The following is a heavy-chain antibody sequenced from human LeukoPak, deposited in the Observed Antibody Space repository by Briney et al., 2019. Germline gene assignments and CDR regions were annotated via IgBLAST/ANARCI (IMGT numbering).Heavy chain of an antibody. CDR3: VREETVGNCAGGSCYPDY. D-gene: IGHD2-15*01. CDR1: GFTFGDYG. Sequence: KSGGSLRLSCITSGFTFGDYGLSWVRQAPGKGLEWVSSISSSGSHIYYADSVKGRFTISRDNARNSLSLQMNSLRADDTAVYFCVREETVGNCAGGSCYPDYWGQGTLVTVSS. CDR2: ISSSGSHI. V-gene: IGHV3-21*01. J-gene: IGHJ4*02.